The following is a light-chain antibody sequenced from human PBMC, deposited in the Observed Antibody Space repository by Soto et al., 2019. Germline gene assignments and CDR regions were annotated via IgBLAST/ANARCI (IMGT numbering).Light chain of an antibody. CDR1: SSDVGAYEY. CDR3: SSFTTSTAYV. J-gene: IGLJ1*01. CDR2: DVS. V-gene: IGLV2-14*03. Sequence: QSVLTQPASVSGSPGQSITISCTGTSSDVGAYEYVSWYQQHTGEVPKLMIFDVSDRPSGVSNPFSGSKSGNTASLTISGLQAEDEADYSCSSFTTSTAYVFRTGTKLTVL.